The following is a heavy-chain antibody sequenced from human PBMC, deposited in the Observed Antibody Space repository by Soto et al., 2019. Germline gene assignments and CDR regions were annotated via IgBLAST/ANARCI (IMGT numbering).Heavy chain of an antibody. CDR3: ARDFSAYYYYYGMDV. J-gene: IGHJ6*02. CDR2: IIPIFGTA. Sequence: ASVKVSCKASGGTFSSYAISWVRQAPGQGLEWMGGIIPIFGTANYAQKFQGRVTITADESTSTAYMELSSLRSEDTAVYYCARDFSAYYYYYGMDVWGQGTTVTVSS. CDR1: GGTFSSYA. V-gene: IGHV1-69*13. D-gene: IGHD3-3*01.